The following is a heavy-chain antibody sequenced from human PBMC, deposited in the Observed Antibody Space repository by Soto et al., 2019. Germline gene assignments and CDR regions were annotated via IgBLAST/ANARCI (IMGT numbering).Heavy chain of an antibody. CDR2: IFQSGRT. J-gene: IGHJ4*02. V-gene: IGHV4-30-4*01. D-gene: IGHD3-22*01. Sequence: TLSLTCTVSGESIASGDYYWSWIRQPPGKGLEWIGYIFQSGRTSYNASLKSRVSISVDMSKDQFSLKLSSVTAADTAVYYCASTTMIVAHSDYWRQGTLVTVSS. CDR3: ASTTMIVAHSDY. CDR1: GESIASGDYY.